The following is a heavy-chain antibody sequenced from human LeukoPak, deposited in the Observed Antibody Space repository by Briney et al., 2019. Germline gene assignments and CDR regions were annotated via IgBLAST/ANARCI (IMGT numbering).Heavy chain of an antibody. J-gene: IGHJ4*02. Sequence: PSETLSLTCTVSGGSISSYYRSWIRQPPGKGLEWIGYIYYSGSTNYNPSLKSRVTMSLDTSKNQLSLKLSSVTAADTAVYYCATMVQGVHTYFGSWGQGNLVAVSS. CDR2: IYYSGST. V-gene: IGHV4-59*01. CDR3: ATMVQGVHTYFGS. CDR1: GGSISSYY. D-gene: IGHD3-10*01.